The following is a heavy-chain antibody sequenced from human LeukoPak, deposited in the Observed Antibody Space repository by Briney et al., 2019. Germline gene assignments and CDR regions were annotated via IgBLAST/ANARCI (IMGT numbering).Heavy chain of an antibody. CDR1: GFTFSSYS. CDR2: ISSSSGYI. Sequence: GGSLRLSCAASGFTFSSYSMNWVRQAPGKGLEWVSSISSSSGYIYYADSVKGRFTISRDNAKNSLYLQMNSLRAEDTAVYYCARAGSSGWTFDYWGQGTLVTVSS. D-gene: IGHD6-19*01. J-gene: IGHJ4*02. CDR3: ARAGSSGWTFDY. V-gene: IGHV3-21*01.